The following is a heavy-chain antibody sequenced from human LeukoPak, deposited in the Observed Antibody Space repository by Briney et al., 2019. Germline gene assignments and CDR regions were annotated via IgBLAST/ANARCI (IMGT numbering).Heavy chain of an antibody. J-gene: IGHJ5*02. Sequence: GRSLRLSCAASGFTFSSYSMHWVRQAPGKGLEWVAVIWYDGSNKYYADSVKGRFTISRDNSKNTLYLQMNSLRAEDTAVYYCARAQRRSPFDPWGQGTLVTVSS. CDR3: ARAQRRSPFDP. CDR2: IWYDGSNK. CDR1: GFTFSSYS. D-gene: IGHD5-18*01. V-gene: IGHV3-33*01.